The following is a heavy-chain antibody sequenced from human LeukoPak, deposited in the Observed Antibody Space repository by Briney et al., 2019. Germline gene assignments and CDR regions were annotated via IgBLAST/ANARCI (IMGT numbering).Heavy chain of an antibody. D-gene: IGHD4-23*01. V-gene: IGHV4-59*08. Sequence: NTSETLSLTCTVSGGSISTYYWSWNRQPPGKGLEWIGYIDYSGSTNYNPSLKSRVTISVDTSKNQFSLKLSSVTAADTAVYYCARWVTARSIDYLGQGNQVTVSS. J-gene: IGHJ4*02. CDR3: ARWVTARSIDY. CDR2: IDYSGST. CDR1: GGSISTYY.